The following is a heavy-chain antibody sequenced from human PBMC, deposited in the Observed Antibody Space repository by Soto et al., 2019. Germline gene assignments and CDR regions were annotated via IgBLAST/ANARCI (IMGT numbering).Heavy chain of an antibody. CDR3: ARVRWGDASNWFDP. Sequence: ASVKVSCNASGYTFSCYDVTWRRQAPGQGLEWMGWISAYNGNTNYAQKLQGRVTMTTYTSTSTAYMELRSLRSDDTAVYYCARVRWGDASNWFDPWGHGTLVTVSS. CDR2: ISAYNGNT. D-gene: IGHD2-21*02. V-gene: IGHV1-18*01. CDR1: GYTFSCYD. J-gene: IGHJ5*02.